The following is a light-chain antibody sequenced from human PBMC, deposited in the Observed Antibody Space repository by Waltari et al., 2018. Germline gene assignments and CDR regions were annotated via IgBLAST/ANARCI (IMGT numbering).Light chain of an antibody. J-gene: IGLJ1*01. CDR3: QSYDNSLSGYV. CDR1: TSNIGAGYD. Sequence: QSVLTQPPSVSGAPGQRVTISCTGSTSNIGAGYDVHWYQQLPGTAPKLLIFGNTNRPAVVPDRFSGSKSGTSPSLAITGLQVEDEADYYCQSYDNSLSGYVFGSGTKVTVL. CDR2: GNT. V-gene: IGLV1-40*01.